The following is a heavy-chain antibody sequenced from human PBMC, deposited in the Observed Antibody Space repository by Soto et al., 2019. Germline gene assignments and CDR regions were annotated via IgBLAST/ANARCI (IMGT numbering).Heavy chain of an antibody. J-gene: IGHJ6*02. D-gene: IGHD3-10*01. CDR2: INHSGST. CDR3: ARGLGVRGVIISLPYYYYGMDV. Sequence: SETLSLTCAVYGGSFSGYYWSWIRQPPGKGLEWIGEINHSGSTNYNPSLKSRVTISVDTSKNQFSLKLSSVTAADTAVYYCARGLGVRGVIISLPYYYYGMDVWGQGTTVTVSS. CDR1: GGSFSGYY. V-gene: IGHV4-34*01.